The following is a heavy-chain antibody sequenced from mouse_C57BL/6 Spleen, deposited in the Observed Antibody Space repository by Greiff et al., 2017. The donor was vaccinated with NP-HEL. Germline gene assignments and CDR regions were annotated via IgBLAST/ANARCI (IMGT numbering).Heavy chain of an antibody. V-gene: IGHV1-85*01. J-gene: IGHJ3*01. Sequence: VQLQQSGPELVKPGASVKLSCKASGYTFTSYDINWVKQRPGQGLEWIGWIYPRAGSTKYNEKFKGKATLTVDTSSSTAYMELHSLTSEDSAVYFCARYGPFAYWGQGTLVTVSA. D-gene: IGHD1-1*02. CDR2: IYPRAGST. CDR1: GYTFTSYD. CDR3: ARYGPFAY.